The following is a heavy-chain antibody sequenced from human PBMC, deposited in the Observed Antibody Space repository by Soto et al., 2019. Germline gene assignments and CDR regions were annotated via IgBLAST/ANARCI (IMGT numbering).Heavy chain of an antibody. D-gene: IGHD2-15*01. J-gene: IGHJ4*02. V-gene: IGHV3-15*01. CDR1: GFTFNNAW. CDR3: TTVTYSSDGLDY. Sequence: EVQLVESGGGLVKPGGSLRLSCAASGFTFNNAWMSWVRQAPGKGLEWVGRIKSKTDGGTTDYAAPVKGRFSISRDDSKNTLYLQMNRLKTEETAGYYWTTVTYSSDGLDYWGQGTLVNVSS. CDR2: IKSKTDGGTT.